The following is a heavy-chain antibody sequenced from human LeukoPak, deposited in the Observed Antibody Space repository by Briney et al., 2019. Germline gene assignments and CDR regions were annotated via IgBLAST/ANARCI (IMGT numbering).Heavy chain of an antibody. Sequence: SVKVACKAAGGTFSSYAISWVRQAPGQGLEWMGGIIPIFGTANYAQKFQGRVTITTDESTSTAYMELSSLRSEDTAVYYCARGSQDSSGYYYVGFDYWGQGTLVTVSS. J-gene: IGHJ4*02. CDR2: IIPIFGTA. D-gene: IGHD3-22*01. CDR3: ARGSQDSSGYYYVGFDY. V-gene: IGHV1-69*05. CDR1: GGTFSSYA.